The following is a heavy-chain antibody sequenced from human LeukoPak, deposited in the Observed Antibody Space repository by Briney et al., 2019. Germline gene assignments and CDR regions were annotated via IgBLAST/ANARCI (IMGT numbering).Heavy chain of an antibody. Sequence: SVKVSCKASGGTFSSYAISWVRQTPGQGLEWMGGIIPIFGTANYAQKFQGRVTITADESTSTAYMELSSLRSEDTAVYYCARDQGSGSYYTDYWGQGTLVTVSS. CDR3: ARDQGSGSYYTDY. D-gene: IGHD1-26*01. CDR2: IIPIFGTA. J-gene: IGHJ4*02. V-gene: IGHV1-69*13. CDR1: GGTFSSYA.